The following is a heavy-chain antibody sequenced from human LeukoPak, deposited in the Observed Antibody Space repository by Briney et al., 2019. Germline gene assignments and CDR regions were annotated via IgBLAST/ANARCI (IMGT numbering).Heavy chain of an antibody. V-gene: IGHV3-33*01. J-gene: IGHJ6*02. Sequence: PGRSLRLSCAASGFTFSSYGMHWVRQAPGKGLEWVAAIWSVGSNKYYADSVKGRFTISRDNSKNTLYLQMNSLRAEDTAVYYCARDLNAGTTSYYGMDVWGQGTTVTVSS. D-gene: IGHD1-1*01. CDR3: ARDLNAGTTSYYGMDV. CDR2: IWSVGSNK. CDR1: GFTFSSYG.